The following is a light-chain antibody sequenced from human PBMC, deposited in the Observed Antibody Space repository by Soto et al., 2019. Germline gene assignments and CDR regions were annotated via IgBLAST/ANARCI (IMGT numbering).Light chain of an antibody. V-gene: IGKV3-11*01. Sequence: EIVLTQSPATLSLSPGERVTLSCRASQSVSSYLAWYQQQPGQAPRLLIYDASKRATGIPARFSGSGSGTDFTLTISSLEPEDFAVDYCQQRSNFMYTFGQGTKLEIK. CDR1: QSVSSY. J-gene: IGKJ2*01. CDR2: DAS. CDR3: QQRSNFMYT.